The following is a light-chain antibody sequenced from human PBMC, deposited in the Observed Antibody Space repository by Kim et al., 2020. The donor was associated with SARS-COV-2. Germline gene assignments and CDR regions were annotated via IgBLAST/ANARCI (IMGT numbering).Light chain of an antibody. J-gene: IGLJ3*02. CDR3: QTWGTGIHWV. V-gene: IGLV4-69*01. CDR2: LNSDGSH. Sequence: VKLTCTLSSGHSSYAIAWHKQQPEKGPRYLMKLNSDGSHSKGDGIPDRFSGSSSGAERYLTISSLQSEDEADYYCQTWGTGIHWVFGGGTQLTVL. CDR1: SGHSSYA.